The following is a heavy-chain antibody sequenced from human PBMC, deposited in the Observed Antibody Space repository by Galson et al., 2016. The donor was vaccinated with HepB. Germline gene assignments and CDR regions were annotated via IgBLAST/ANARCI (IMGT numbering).Heavy chain of an antibody. CDR1: GFTFSDYA. V-gene: IGHV3-49*03. CDR2: IRSTAYGGTT. D-gene: IGHD3-9*01. CDR3: TKVIYDILTGYRSLSDY. J-gene: IGHJ4*02. Sequence: SLRLSCAASGFTFSDYAMSWFRQAPGKGLEWVGLIRSTAYGGTTEYAASVKGRFTMSRYDSTSIAYLHINSLKTDDTAVYYCTKVIYDILTGYRSLSDYWGQGTLVTVSS.